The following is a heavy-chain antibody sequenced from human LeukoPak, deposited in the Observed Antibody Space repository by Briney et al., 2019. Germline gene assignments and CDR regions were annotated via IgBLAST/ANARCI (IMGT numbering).Heavy chain of an antibody. CDR1: GGSVSSGSYY. CDR3: ARDVPYYYGSGSDYKTLWYYGMDV. J-gene: IGHJ6*02. D-gene: IGHD3-10*01. CDR2: IYYSGST. Sequence: PSETLSLTCTVSGGSVSSGSYYWSWIRQPPGKGLEWIGYIYYSGSTTNNPSLKSRVTISVDTSKNQFSLKLSSVPAADMAVYYCARDVPYYYGSGSDYKTLWYYGMDVWGQGTTVTVSS. V-gene: IGHV4-61*01.